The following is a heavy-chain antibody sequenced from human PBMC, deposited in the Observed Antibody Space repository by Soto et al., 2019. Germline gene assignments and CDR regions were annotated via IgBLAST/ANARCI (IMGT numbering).Heavy chain of an antibody. D-gene: IGHD2-21*01. V-gene: IGHV4-39*01. Sequence: QLQLQESGPGLVKPSETLSLTCTVSGGSISSSSYYWGWIRQPPGKGLEWIGRIYHSGSTYYNPSLKSRVTISVDTSKNQFSLKLSSVTVADTAVYYCATLCGQDWGQGTLVTVSS. CDR1: GGSISSSSYY. J-gene: IGHJ4*02. CDR3: ATLCGQD. CDR2: IYHSGST.